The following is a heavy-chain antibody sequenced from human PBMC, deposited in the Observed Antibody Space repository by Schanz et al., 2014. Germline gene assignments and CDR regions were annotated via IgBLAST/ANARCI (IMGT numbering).Heavy chain of an antibody. D-gene: IGHD2-15*01. CDR3: ARDKGGLIPFDY. V-gene: IGHV3-7*01. CDR2: MNQDGSVK. CDR1: RFTFSDYC. J-gene: IGHJ4*02. Sequence: EVQLVESGGGLVQPGGSLRLSCAASRFTFSDYCMSWVRQAPGKGLEWVANMNQDGSVKNYVDSVKGRFTISRDNDKNSLYLQMNSLRAEDTAVYYCARDKGGLIPFDYWGQGTLVAVSS.